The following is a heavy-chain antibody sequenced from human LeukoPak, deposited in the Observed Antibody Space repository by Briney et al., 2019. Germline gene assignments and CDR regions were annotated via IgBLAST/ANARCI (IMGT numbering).Heavy chain of an antibody. CDR1: GFPFNSFW. CDR3: ARGGVNPVDH. Sequence: GGSLRLSCAASGFPFNSFWMHWVRHAPGKGLVWVSDMNEYSTTIRYADSVKGRFTISRDNAKSILYLQMNNLRAEDAAMYFCARGGVNPVDHWGQGTLVTVSS. V-gene: IGHV3-74*01. J-gene: IGHJ4*02. D-gene: IGHD1-14*01. CDR2: MNEYSTTI.